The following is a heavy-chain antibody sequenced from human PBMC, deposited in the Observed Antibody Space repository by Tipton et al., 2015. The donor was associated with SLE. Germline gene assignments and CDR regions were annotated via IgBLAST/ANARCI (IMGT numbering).Heavy chain of an antibody. CDR1: GGSISSHY. J-gene: IGHJ4*02. D-gene: IGHD5-12*01. CDR2: IYYSGST. Sequence: TLSLTCTVSGGSISSHYWSWIRQPPGKGLEWIGYIYYSGSTNYNPSLKSRVTISVDTSKNQFSLKLSSVTAADTAVYYPYSGYGVEVFDYWGQGTLVTVSS. V-gene: IGHV4-59*11. CDR3: YSGYGVEVFDY.